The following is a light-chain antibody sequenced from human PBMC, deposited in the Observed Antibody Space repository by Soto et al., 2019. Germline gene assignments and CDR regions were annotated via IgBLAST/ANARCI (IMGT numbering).Light chain of an antibody. CDR1: QSVGSQ. CDR2: GAS. V-gene: IGKV3-20*01. CDR3: QQYDTSPRT. Sequence: EIVLTQSPGTLSLSPGERATLSCRASQSVGSQLAWYQQKPCQAPRLLIYGASTRITGIPDRFSGSGSGTDFTLTISRLEPEDFAVYCCQQYDTSPRTFCRGTKVEIK. J-gene: IGKJ1*01.